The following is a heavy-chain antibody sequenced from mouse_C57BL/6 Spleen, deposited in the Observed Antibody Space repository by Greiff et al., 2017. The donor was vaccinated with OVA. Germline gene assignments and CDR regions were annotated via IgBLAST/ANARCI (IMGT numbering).Heavy chain of an antibody. CDR1: GYTFTSYW. Sequence: QVQLQQPGAELVKPGASVKLSCKASGYTFTSYWMHWVKQRPGQGLEWIGMIHPNSGSTNYNEKFKSKATLTVDKSSSTAYMQLSSLTSEDSAVYYCAREGFTTVVSFDYWGQGTTLTVSS. J-gene: IGHJ2*01. V-gene: IGHV1-64*01. CDR3: AREGFTTVVSFDY. D-gene: IGHD1-1*01. CDR2: IHPNSGST.